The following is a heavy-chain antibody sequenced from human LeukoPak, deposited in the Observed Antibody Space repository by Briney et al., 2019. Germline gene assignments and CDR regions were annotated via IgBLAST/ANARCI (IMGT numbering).Heavy chain of an antibody. J-gene: IGHJ4*02. CDR2: IIPIFGTA. D-gene: IGHD6-19*01. Sequence: SVKVSCKASGGTFSSYAISWVRQAPGQGLEWMGGIIPIFGTANYAQKFQGRVTITADESTSTAYMELSSLRSEDTAVYNCASGWSSGWYGGYYFDYWGQGTLVTVSS. CDR1: GGTFSSYA. CDR3: ASGWSSGWYGGYYFDY. V-gene: IGHV1-69*13.